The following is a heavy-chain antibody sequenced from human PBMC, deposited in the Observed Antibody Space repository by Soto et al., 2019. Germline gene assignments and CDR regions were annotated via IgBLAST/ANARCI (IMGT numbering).Heavy chain of an antibody. Sequence: EERLVQSGGGLVQPGGSLRLSCAAYGFSVGGNYMSWVRQAPGKGLELVSLIYSGGNPFYADSMTGRFPLSRDNSINIVYAQLDSRRSEDTAVYYCARGPNFDCWGQGTLVIVSS. V-gene: IGHV3-53*01. J-gene: IGHJ5*01. CDR3: ARGPNFDC. CDR1: GFSVGGNY. CDR2: IYSGGNP.